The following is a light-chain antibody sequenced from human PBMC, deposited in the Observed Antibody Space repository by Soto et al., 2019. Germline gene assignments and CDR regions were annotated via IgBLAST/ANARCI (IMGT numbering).Light chain of an antibody. J-gene: IGLJ1*01. CDR2: EGS. V-gene: IGLV2-23*01. Sequence: QSALTQPASVSGSPGQSITISCTGTSSDVGSYNLVSWYQQHPGKAPKLMICEGSKRPSGVSNRFSGSKSGNTASLTISGLQAEDEADYYCCSYAGNSSFVFGTGTKVTVL. CDR3: CSYAGNSSFV. CDR1: SSDVGSYNL.